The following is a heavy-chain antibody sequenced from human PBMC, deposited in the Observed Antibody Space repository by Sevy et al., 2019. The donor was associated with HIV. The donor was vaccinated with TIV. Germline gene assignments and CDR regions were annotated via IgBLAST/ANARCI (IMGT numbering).Heavy chain of an antibody. D-gene: IGHD3-22*01. Sequence: GGSLRLSCAASGFTFSYYNMNWVRQAPGKGLEWVSSISSGSSYVYHADSVKGRFTISRDNAKNSLYLQMNSLRTEDTVVYYCASPLHYYDSPSAYWGQGTQVTVSS. CDR2: ISSGSSYV. CDR1: GFTFSYYN. CDR3: ASPLHYYDSPSAY. J-gene: IGHJ4*02. V-gene: IGHV3-21*01.